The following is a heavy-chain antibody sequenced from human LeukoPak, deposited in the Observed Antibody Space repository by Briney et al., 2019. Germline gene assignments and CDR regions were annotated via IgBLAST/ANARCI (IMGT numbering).Heavy chain of an antibody. CDR1: GFTFSSYA. J-gene: IGHJ4*02. V-gene: IGHV3-30*04. D-gene: IGHD4-17*01. CDR2: ISYDGSNK. CDR3: ARGFHYGDYGYFDY. Sequence: GGSLRLSCAASGFTFSSYAMHWVRQAPGKGLEWVAVISYDGSNKYYADSVKGRFTISRDNSKNTLYLQMNSLRAEDTAVYYCARGFHYGDYGYFDYWGQGTLVTVSS.